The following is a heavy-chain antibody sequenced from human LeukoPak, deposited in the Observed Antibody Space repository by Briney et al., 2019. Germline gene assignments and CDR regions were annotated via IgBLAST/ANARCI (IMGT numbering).Heavy chain of an antibody. CDR3: ARQRGSKRAAAGYMDV. D-gene: IGHD6-13*01. Sequence: SVKVSCKASGGTFSSYAISWVRQAPGQGLEWMGGIIPIFGTANYAQKFQGRVTITTDESTSTAYMELSSLRSEDTAVYYCARQRGSKRAAAGYMDVWGKGTTVTVSS. CDR1: GGTFSSYA. CDR2: IIPIFGTA. V-gene: IGHV1-69*05. J-gene: IGHJ6*03.